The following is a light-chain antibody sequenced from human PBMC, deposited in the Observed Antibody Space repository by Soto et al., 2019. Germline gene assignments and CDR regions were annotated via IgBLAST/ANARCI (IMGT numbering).Light chain of an antibody. V-gene: IGKV3-20*01. CDR1: QSVSSSH. CDR3: NHYGTDPPDYT. Sequence: DIVLTQSPGTLSLPPGERAILSCRASQSVSSSHLAWYQQKPGQAPRLLIYGSSSRATGIPDKFSVSGSGTDLKHTINRLGPEDVAVYNCNHYGTDPPDYTFGGETKVEIK. J-gene: IGKJ4*01. CDR2: GSS.